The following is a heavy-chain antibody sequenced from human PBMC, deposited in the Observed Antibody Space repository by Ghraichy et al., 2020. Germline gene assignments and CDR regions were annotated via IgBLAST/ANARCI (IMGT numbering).Heavy chain of an antibody. CDR3: ARGGPGYNAGRFDY. V-gene: IGHV6-1*01. Sequence: SQTLSLTCAISGDSVSSTSAIWNWIRQSPSRGLEWLGRTYYRTKWYDDYAVSVRSRITVNPDTSRNQFSLQLNTVTPEDTAVYYFARGGPGYNAGRFDYWGQVILVTVSS. J-gene: IGHJ4*02. D-gene: IGHD1-14*01. CDR2: TYYRTKWYD. CDR1: GDSVSSTSAI.